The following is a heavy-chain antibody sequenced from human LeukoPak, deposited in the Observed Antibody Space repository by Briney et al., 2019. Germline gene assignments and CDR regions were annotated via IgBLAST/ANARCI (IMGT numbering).Heavy chain of an antibody. CDR3: ARDLQQQHIIDSLYYYGMDV. D-gene: IGHD6-13*01. CDR2: ISYDGSNK. V-gene: IGHV3-30*04. Sequence: GGSLRLSCAASGFTFSSYAMHWVRQAPGKGLEWVAVISYDGSNKYYADSVKGRFTISRDNSKNTLYLQMNSLRAEDTAVYYCARDLQQQHIIDSLYYYGMDVWGQGTTVTVSS. CDR1: GFTFSSYA. J-gene: IGHJ6*02.